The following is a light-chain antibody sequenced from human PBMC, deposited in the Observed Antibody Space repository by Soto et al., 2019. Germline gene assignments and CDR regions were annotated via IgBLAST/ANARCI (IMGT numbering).Light chain of an antibody. CDR1: QSLLHSSDNRNY. V-gene: IGKV4-1*01. J-gene: IGKJ1*01. CDR3: QQYYSTPWT. Sequence: EIVMAQFPGSLAVSLGERATIKCKSSQSLLHSSDNRNYLTWYQQKPGQPPKLLIYWASTRESGVPDRFSGSGSGTDFTLTINSLQAEDVAVYYCQQYYSTPWTFGQGTKVEIK. CDR2: WAS.